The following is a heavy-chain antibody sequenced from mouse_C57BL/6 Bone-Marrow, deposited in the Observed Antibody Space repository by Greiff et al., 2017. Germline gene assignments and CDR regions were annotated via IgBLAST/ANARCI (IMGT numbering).Heavy chain of an antibody. D-gene: IGHD2-2*01. CDR3: AREYGYLFAY. CDR2: IYPRSGNT. J-gene: IGHJ3*01. V-gene: IGHV1-81*01. Sequence: VQLQQSGAELARPGASVKLSCKASGYTFTSYGISWVKQRTGQGLEWIGEIYPRSGNTYYNEKFKAKATLTADKSSSTAYMELRSLTSEDSAVYFCAREYGYLFAYWGQGTLVTVSA. CDR1: GYTFTSYG.